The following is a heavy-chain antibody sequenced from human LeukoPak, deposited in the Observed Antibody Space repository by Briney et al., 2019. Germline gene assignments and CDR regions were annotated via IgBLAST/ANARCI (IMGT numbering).Heavy chain of an antibody. CDR3: VGGIDTTGYFNY. CDR2: INTNTGSP. D-gene: IGHD3-22*01. Sequence: ASVKVSCKASGYTFSTFPINWVRQAPGQGLEWMGWINTNTGSPTYAQGLTGRFVFSLDTSVSTAFLQINSPKAEDTALYYRVGGIDTTGYFNYWGQGTLVTVSS. CDR1: GYTFSTFP. J-gene: IGHJ4*02. V-gene: IGHV7-4-1*02.